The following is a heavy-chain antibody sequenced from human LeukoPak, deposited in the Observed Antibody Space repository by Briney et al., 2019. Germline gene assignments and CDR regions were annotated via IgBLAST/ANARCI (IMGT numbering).Heavy chain of an antibody. CDR3: ASLGEHDSFDY. Sequence: GESLKISCKGSGYSFTSYWIAWVRQMPGQGLEWMGIIYPGDSDSRYSPSFQGQVAILADKSISTAYLQWSCLKASDTAMYYCASLGEHDSFDYWGQGTLVTVSS. V-gene: IGHV5-51*01. CDR1: GYSFTSYW. D-gene: IGHD3-16*01. J-gene: IGHJ4*02. CDR2: IYPGDSDS.